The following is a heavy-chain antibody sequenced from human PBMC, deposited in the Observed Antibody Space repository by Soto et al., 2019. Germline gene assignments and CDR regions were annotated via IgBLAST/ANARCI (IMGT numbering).Heavy chain of an antibody. J-gene: IGHJ4*02. Sequence: KSSETLSLTCAVYGGSFSGYYWSWIRQPPGKGLEWIGEINHSGSTNYNPSLKSRVTISVDTSKNQFSLKLSSVTAADTAVYYCARGRVIVVTTFDYWGQGTLVTVSS. CDR3: ARGRVIVVTTFDY. D-gene: IGHD2-21*01. CDR1: GGSFSGYY. CDR2: INHSGST. V-gene: IGHV4-34*01.